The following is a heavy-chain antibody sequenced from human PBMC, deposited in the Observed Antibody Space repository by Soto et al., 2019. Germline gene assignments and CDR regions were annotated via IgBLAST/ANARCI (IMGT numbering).Heavy chain of an antibody. CDR1: GYPXTGNR. D-gene: IGHD6-19*01. CDR2: INVYNGNT. CDR3: SRLSNVSSGWLSDY. Sequence: XTVSFESSGYPXTGNRTSAVRLAPGQGLEWMGCINVYNGNTKYEQQLQGRVTLTTNTSTSTAYMDLRSLRSDDTAVYYGSRLSNVSSGWLSDYWGQGSFCTVSS. J-gene: IGHJ4*02. V-gene: IGHV1-18*04.